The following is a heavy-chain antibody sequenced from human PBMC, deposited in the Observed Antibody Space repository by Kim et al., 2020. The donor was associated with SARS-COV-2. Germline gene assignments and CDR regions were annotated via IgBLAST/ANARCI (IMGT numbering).Heavy chain of an antibody. CDR1: GFTFSDYY. V-gene: IGHV3-11*05. Sequence: GGSLRLSCAASGFTFSDYYMSWIRQAPGKGLEWVSYISSSSSYTNYADSVKGRFTISRDNAKNSLYLQMNSLRAEDTAVYYCARGMGSGEYSSSSIFDYWGQGTLVTVSS. CDR3: ARGMGSGEYSSSSIFDY. CDR2: ISSSSSYT. D-gene: IGHD6-6*01. J-gene: IGHJ4*02.